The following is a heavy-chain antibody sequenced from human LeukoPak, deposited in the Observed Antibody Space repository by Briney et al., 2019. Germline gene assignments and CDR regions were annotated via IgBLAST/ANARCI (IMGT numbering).Heavy chain of an antibody. CDR2: INHSGST. CDR3: ARVRYYDSSGYRY. D-gene: IGHD3-22*01. J-gene: IGHJ4*02. Sequence: GSLRLSCAASGFTFSSYGMHWIRQPPGKGLEWIGEINHSGSTNYNPSLKSRVTISVDTSKNQFSLKLSSVTAADTAVYYCARVRYYDSSGYRYWGQGTLV. CDR1: GFTFSSYG. V-gene: IGHV4-34*01.